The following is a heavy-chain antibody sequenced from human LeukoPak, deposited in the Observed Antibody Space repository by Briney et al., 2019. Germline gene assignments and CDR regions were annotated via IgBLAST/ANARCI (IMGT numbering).Heavy chain of an antibody. CDR2: INPNSGGT. J-gene: IGHJ4*02. CDR1: GYTFTGYY. V-gene: IGHV1-2*02. CDR3: ARGKRAAGYYYDSSGYPDY. D-gene: IGHD3-22*01. Sequence: GASVKVSCKASGYTFTGYYMHWVRQAPGQGLEWMGWINPNSGGTNYAQKFQGRVTMTRDTSISTAYMELSRLRSDDTAVYYCARGKRAAGYYYDSSGYPDYWGQGTLVTVS.